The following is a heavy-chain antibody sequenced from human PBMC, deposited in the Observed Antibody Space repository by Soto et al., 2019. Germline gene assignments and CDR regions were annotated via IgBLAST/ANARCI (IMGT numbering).Heavy chain of an antibody. CDR3: AKEKFLEGPPDAFDI. D-gene: IGHD3-3*01. CDR2: ISYDGSNK. V-gene: IGHV3-30*18. CDR1: GFTFSSYG. J-gene: IGHJ3*02. Sequence: PGGSLRLSCAASGFTFSSYGMHWVRHAPGKGLEWVAVISYDGSNKYYADSVKGRFTISRDNSKNTLYLQMNSLRAEDTAVYYCAKEKFLEGPPDAFDIWGQGTMVTVSS.